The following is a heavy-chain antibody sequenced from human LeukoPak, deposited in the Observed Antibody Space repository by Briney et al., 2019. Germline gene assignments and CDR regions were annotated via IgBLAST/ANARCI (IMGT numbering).Heavy chain of an antibody. D-gene: IGHD3-3*01. CDR3: AKVEVVLRFLEWLSDLPFPHFDY. J-gene: IGHJ4*02. CDR2: ISGSGGST. Sequence: PGGSLRLSCAASGFTFSSYAMSWVRQAPGKGLEWVSAISGSGGSTYYADSVKGRFTISRDNSKNTLYLQMNSLRAEDTAVYYCAKVEVVLRFLEWLSDLPFPHFDYWGQGTLVTVSS. V-gene: IGHV3-23*01. CDR1: GFTFSSYA.